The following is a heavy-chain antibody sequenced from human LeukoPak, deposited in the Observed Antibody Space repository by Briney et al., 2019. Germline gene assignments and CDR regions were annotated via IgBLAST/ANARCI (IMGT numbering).Heavy chain of an antibody. D-gene: IGHD3-22*01. CDR2: ISSSGSTI. V-gene: IGHV3-11*01. Sequence: GGSLRLPCAASGFTFSDYYMSWIRQAPGKGLEWVSYISSSGSTIYYTDSVKGRFTISRDNAKNSLYLQMNSLRAEDTAVYYCARSTTYYYDSSGYLGYWGQGTLVTVSS. CDR3: ARSTTYYYDSSGYLGY. J-gene: IGHJ4*02. CDR1: GFTFSDYY.